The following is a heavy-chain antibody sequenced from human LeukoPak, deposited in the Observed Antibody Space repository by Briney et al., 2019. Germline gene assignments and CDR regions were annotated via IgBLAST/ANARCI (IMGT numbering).Heavy chain of an antibody. CDR3: ARQYSSSWLAWFDP. CDR1: GGSISSYY. V-gene: IGHV4-59*01. Sequence: PSETLSLTRTVSGGSISSYYWSWLRQPPGKGLEWIGYIYYSGSTNYNPSLKSRVTISVDTSKNQFSLKLSSVTAADTAVYYCARQYSSSWLAWFDPWGQGTLVTVSS. D-gene: IGHD6-13*01. CDR2: IYYSGST. J-gene: IGHJ5*02.